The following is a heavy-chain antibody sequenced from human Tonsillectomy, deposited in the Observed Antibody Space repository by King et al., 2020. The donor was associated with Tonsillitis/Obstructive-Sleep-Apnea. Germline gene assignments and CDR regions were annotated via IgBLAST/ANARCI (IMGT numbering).Heavy chain of an antibody. CDR3: AKDIGAVEMATYDY. CDR1: GFTFDDYA. Sequence: VQPVESGGGLVQPGRSLRLSCAASGFTFDDYAMHWVRQAPGKGLEWVSGISWNSGNIGYADSVKGRFTISRDNAKNSLSLQMNSLRTEDTALYYCAKDIGAVEMATYDYWGQGTLVTVSS. V-gene: IGHV3-9*01. D-gene: IGHD5-24*01. J-gene: IGHJ4*02. CDR2: ISWNSGNI.